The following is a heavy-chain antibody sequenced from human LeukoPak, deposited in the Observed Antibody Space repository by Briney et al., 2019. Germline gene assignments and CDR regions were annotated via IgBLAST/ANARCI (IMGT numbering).Heavy chain of an antibody. CDR3: ARRGRSGDFQH. J-gene: IGHJ1*01. V-gene: IGHV4-38-2*02. D-gene: IGHD1-1*01. Sequence: SETLSLTCTVSGYSISSGYYWGWIRQPPGKGLEWIGSIYHSGSTYYNPSLKSRVTISVDTSKNQFSLKLSSVTAADTAVYYCARRGRSGDFQHWGQGTLVTVSS. CDR2: IYHSGST. CDR1: GYSISSGYY.